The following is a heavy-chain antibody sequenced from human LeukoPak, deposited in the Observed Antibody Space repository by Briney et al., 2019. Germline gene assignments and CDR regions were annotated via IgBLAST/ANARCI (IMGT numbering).Heavy chain of an antibody. Sequence: PSETLSLTCTVSGGSISSSSYYWGWIRQPPGKGLEWIGSIYYSGSTYYNPSLKSRVTISVDTSKNQFSLKLSSVTAADTAVYYCARENPSNYGIFDYWGQGTLVTVSS. CDR3: ARENPSNYGIFDY. CDR2: IYYSGST. D-gene: IGHD4-11*01. V-gene: IGHV4-39*07. J-gene: IGHJ4*02. CDR1: GGSISSSSYY.